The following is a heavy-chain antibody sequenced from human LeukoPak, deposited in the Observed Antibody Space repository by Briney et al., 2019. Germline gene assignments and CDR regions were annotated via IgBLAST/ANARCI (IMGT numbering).Heavy chain of an antibody. J-gene: IGHJ5*02. CDR3: ARDRGTKFDP. Sequence: ASVKVSCKASGGTFSSYAISWVRQAPGQGLEWMGGIIPIFGTANYAQKFQGRVTITADESASTAYMELSSLRSEDTAVYYCARDRGTKFDPWGQGTLVTVSS. D-gene: IGHD2-8*01. CDR2: IIPIFGTA. CDR1: GGTFSSYA. V-gene: IGHV1-69*13.